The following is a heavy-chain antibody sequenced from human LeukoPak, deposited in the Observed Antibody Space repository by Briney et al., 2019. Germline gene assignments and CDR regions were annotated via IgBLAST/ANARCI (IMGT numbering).Heavy chain of an antibody. J-gene: IGHJ5*02. CDR3: ARGAPDYDSAEGGFDP. V-gene: IGHV1-69*13. CDR1: GGTFSSYA. D-gene: IGHD3-3*01. CDR2: IIPIFGTA. Sequence: SVKVSCKASGGTFSSYAISWVRQAPGQGLEWMGGIIPIFGTANYAQKFQGRVTITADESTSTAYMELSSLRSEDTAVYYCARGAPDYDSAEGGFDPWGQGTLVTVSS.